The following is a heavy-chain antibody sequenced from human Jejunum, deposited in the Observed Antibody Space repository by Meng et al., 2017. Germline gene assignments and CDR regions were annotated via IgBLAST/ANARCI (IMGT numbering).Heavy chain of an antibody. CDR2: VFHTGSS. Sequence: QGQLEAPGPGLVKPSGSLSPPCAVSGGSISSTNWWSWVRQPPGKGPEWIGDVFHTGSSNYSPSLRSRVTISVDKSKNQFSLNLSSVTAADTAVYFCARRGGAYSTGHFPHFDDWGQGTLVTVSS. CDR3: ARRGGAYSTGHFPHFDD. V-gene: IGHV4-4*02. CDR1: GGSISSTNW. D-gene: IGHD6-19*01. J-gene: IGHJ4*02.